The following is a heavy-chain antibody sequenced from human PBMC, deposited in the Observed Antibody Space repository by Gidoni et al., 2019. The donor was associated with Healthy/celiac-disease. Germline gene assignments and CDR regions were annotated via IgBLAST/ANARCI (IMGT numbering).Heavy chain of an antibody. CDR2: ISSSSSYT. CDR3: ARVPGSISYSYGFFDY. Sequence: QVQLVESGGGLVKPGGSLRLSCSASGFTFSDYYMSWIRQAPGKGLEWVSYISSSSSYTNYADSVKGRFTISRDNAKNSLYLQMNSLRAEDTAVYYCARVPGSISYSYGFFDYWGQGTLVTVSS. D-gene: IGHD5-18*01. CDR1: GFTFSDYY. V-gene: IGHV3-11*05. J-gene: IGHJ4*02.